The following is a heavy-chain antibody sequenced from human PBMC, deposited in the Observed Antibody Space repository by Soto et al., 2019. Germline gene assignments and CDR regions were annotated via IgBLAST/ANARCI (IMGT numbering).Heavy chain of an antibody. CDR1: GGSISSYY. CDR3: ARDGGYSSSWSAYYYYYGMDV. V-gene: IGHV4-4*07. CDR2: IYTSGST. D-gene: IGHD6-13*01. J-gene: IGHJ6*02. Sequence: SETLSLTCTVSGGSISSYYWSWIRQPAGKGLEWIGRIYTSGSTNYNPPLKSRVTMSVDTSKNQFSLKLSSVTAADTAVYYCARDGGYSSSWSAYYYYYGMDVWGQGTTVTVSS.